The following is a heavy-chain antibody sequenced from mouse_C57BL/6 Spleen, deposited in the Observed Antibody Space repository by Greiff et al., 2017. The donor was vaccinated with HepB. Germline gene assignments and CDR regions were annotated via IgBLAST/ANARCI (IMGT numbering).Heavy chain of an antibody. CDR2: ISYDGSN. CDR3: GRGDYYGSTHFDY. CDR1: GYSITSGYY. V-gene: IGHV3-6*01. D-gene: IGHD1-1*01. Sequence: VQLQQSGPGLVKPSQSLSLTCSVTGYSITSGYYWNWIRQFPGNKLEWMGYISYDGSNNYNPSLKNRISITRDTSKNQLFLKLNAVTTEDTATYDCGRGDYYGSTHFDYWCQGTTLTVSS. J-gene: IGHJ2*01.